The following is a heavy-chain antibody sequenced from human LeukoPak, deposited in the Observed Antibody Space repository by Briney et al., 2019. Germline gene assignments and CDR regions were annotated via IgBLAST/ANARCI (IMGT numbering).Heavy chain of an antibody. V-gene: IGHV3-11*01. CDR1: GFTFSDYY. CDR3: TTDLVARGAFDI. J-gene: IGHJ3*02. Sequence: GESLRLSCAASGFTFSDYYMSWIRQAPGQGLEWVSYISSSGSTIYYADSVEGRFTISRDNAKNSLYLQMNSLRAEDTAVYYCTTDLVARGAFDIWGQGTMVTVSS. CDR2: ISSSGSTI. D-gene: IGHD5-12*01.